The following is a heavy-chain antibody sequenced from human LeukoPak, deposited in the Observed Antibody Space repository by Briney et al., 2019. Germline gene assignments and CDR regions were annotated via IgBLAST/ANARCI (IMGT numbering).Heavy chain of an antibody. D-gene: IGHD1-26*01. J-gene: IGHJ4*02. CDR3: ARVDVGSTYFDY. CDR2: ISSDGSNK. Sequence: GGSLRLSCAASGFTFSSYTLYWVRQAPGKGLEWVAVISSDGSNKYYADSVKGRFTISRDNAKNSLYLQMNSLRTEDTAVYYCARVDVGSTYFDYWGQGTLVTVSS. CDR1: GFTFSSYT. V-gene: IGHV3-30-3*01.